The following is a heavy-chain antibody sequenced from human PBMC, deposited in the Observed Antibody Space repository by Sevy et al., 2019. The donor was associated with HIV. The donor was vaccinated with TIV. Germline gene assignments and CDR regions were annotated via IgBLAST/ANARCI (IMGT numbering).Heavy chain of an antibody. CDR3: ARASSSGWYNGWFDP. D-gene: IGHD6-19*01. Sequence: PSETLSLTCTVSGGSISSGSYYWSWIRQPAGKGLEWIGRIYTSGSTNYNPSLKSRVTISVDTSKNQFSLKLSSVTAADTAVYYCARASSSGWYNGWFDPWGQGTLVTVSS. CDR1: GGSISSGSYY. V-gene: IGHV4-61*02. J-gene: IGHJ5*02. CDR2: IYTSGST.